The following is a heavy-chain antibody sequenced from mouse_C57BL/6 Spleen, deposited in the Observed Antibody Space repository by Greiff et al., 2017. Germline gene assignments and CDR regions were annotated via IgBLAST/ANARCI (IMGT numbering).Heavy chain of an antibody. Sequence: EVQLQESGPGLVKPSQSLSLTCSVTGYSITSGYYWNWIRQFPGNKLEWMGYISYDGSNNYNPSLKNRISITRDTSKNQFFLKLNSVTTEDTATYYCARDRRLRFAYWGQGTLVTVSA. D-gene: IGHD3-2*02. CDR1: GYSITSGYY. CDR3: ARDRRLRFAY. J-gene: IGHJ3*01. CDR2: ISYDGSN. V-gene: IGHV3-6*01.